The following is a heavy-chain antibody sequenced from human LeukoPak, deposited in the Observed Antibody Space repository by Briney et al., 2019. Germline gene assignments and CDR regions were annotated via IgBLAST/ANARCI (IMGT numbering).Heavy chain of an antibody. D-gene: IGHD6-13*01. V-gene: IGHV3-30*18. Sequence: GGSLRLSCAASRFSFRSYDMHWVRQAPGKGLEWLAVSSYDESNAYYTDSVKGRFTISRDNSKNTLYLQMNSLRPEDTAVYYCAKDGQLGGSSWFTLYFDYWGQGTLVTVSS. CDR3: AKDGQLGGSSWFTLYFDY. J-gene: IGHJ4*02. CDR2: SSYDESNA. CDR1: RFSFRSYD.